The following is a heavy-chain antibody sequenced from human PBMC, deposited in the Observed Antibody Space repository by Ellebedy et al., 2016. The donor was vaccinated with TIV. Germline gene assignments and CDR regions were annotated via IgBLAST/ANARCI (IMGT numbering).Heavy chain of an antibody. CDR2: QHSTDIP. Sequence: GGSLRLSCVASGFTVSSNYMFWVRQAPGKGLEWVALQHSTDIPYYADSVRGRFTVSRDDSQNKLFRQMNNLRGDDTAVYYCARTDCSGRSCYSFFNHWGQGTLVTVSS. D-gene: IGHD2-8*02. V-gene: IGHV3-53*01. CDR1: GFTVSSNY. J-gene: IGHJ1*01. CDR3: ARTDCSGRSCYSFFNH.